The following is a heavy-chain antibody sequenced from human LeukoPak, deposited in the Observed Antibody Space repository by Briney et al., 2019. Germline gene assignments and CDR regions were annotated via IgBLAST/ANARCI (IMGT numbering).Heavy chain of an antibody. CDR1: GFTFSSYA. J-gene: IGHJ4*02. CDR3: AKDPNSSGWYYFDY. V-gene: IGHV3-23*01. CDR2: ISGSGGST. Sequence: QPGGSLRLSCAASGFTFSSYAVSWVRQAPGKGLEWVSAISGSGGSTYYADSVKGRFTISRDNSKNTLYLQMNSLRAEDTAVYYCAKDPNSSGWYYFDYWGQGTLVTVSS. D-gene: IGHD6-19*01.